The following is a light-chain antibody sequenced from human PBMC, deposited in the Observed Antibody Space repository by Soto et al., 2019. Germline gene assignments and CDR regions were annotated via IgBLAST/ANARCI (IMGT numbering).Light chain of an antibody. J-gene: IGLJ2*01. CDR1: SGSVSTSYY. CDR2: STN. V-gene: IGLV8-61*01. Sequence: QTVVTQEPSVSVSPGGTVTLTCGLSSGSVSTSYYHSWYQQTPGQAPRTLIYSTNIRSSGVPDRFSGSILGYKAALTITGAQADDESDYYCVLYMGSGVWVFGGGTKLTVL. CDR3: VLYMGSGVWV.